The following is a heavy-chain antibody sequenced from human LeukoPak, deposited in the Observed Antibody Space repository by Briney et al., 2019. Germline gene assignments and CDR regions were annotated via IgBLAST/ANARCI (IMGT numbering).Heavy chain of an antibody. CDR1: GFTFSSYG. V-gene: IGHV3-33*01. CDR3: ARDSGTYRPFNYFDY. J-gene: IGHJ4*02. Sequence: PGGSLRLSCAASGFTFSSYGMHWVRQAPGKGLEWVAVIWYDGSNKYYADSVKGRFTISRDNSKNTLYLQMNSLRAEDTAVYYCARDSGTYRPFNYFDYWGQGTLVTVSS. CDR2: IWYDGSNK. D-gene: IGHD3-16*02.